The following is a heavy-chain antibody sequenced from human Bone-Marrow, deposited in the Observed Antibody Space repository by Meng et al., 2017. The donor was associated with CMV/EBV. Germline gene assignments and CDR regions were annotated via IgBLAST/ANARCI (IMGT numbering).Heavy chain of an antibody. Sequence: ETLSLTCAASGFTFSGSAMHWVRQASGKGLEWVGRIRSKANSYATAYAASVKGRFTISRDDSKNTAYLQMNSLKTEDTAVYYCTRLVPAATQRGAFDIWGQGTMVTVSS. V-gene: IGHV3-73*01. CDR2: IRSKANSYAT. J-gene: IGHJ3*02. CDR3: TRLVPAATQRGAFDI. D-gene: IGHD2-2*01. CDR1: GFTFSGSA.